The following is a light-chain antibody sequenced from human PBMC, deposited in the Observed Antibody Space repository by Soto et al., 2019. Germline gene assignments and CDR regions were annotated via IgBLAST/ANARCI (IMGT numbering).Light chain of an antibody. J-gene: IGKJ2*01. CDR3: QSYNDWPFA. CDR2: GVS. V-gene: IGKV3-15*01. CDR1: ESLSYF. Sequence: EIVLTQSPATLSVSPGERVTLSCRASESLSYFLAWYQHKPGQSPRLLINGVSTRVAGVPSRFSGGGSATDFTLTISSLQSEDFAVYYCQSYNDWPFAFGQGTKVDIK.